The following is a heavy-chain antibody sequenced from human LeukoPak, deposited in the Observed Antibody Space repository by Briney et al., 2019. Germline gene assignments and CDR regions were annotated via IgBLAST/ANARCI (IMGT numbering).Heavy chain of an antibody. J-gene: IGHJ6*02. Sequence: SETLSLTCTVSGGSISSYYWSWIRQPAGKGLEWIGRIYTSGSTYYNASLKSRVTTSVDTSKNQFSLKLTSVTAADTAVYYCAIQRLDGTDVWGQGITVTVSS. CDR2: IYTSGST. V-gene: IGHV4-4*07. CDR3: AIQRLDGTDV. CDR1: GGSISSYY. D-gene: IGHD6-25*01.